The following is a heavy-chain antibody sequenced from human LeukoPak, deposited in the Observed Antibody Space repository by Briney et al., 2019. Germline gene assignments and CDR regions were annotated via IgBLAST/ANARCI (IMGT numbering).Heavy chain of an antibody. Sequence: PGGSLRLSCAASGFTFSNAWMSWVRQAPGKGLEWVGRIKSKTDGGTTDYAAPVKGRFTISRDDSKNTLYLQMNSLKTEDTAVYYCTTRRGTVTTFFDYWGQGTLVTVSS. CDR2: IKSKTDGGTT. J-gene: IGHJ4*02. CDR1: GFTFSNAW. CDR3: TTRRGTVTTFFDY. V-gene: IGHV3-15*01. D-gene: IGHD4-17*01.